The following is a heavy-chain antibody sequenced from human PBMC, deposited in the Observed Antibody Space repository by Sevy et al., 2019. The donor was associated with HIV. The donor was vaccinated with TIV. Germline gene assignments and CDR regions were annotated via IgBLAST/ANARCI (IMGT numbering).Heavy chain of an antibody. D-gene: IGHD2-21*02. CDR2: LNFDGSTT. J-gene: IGHJ4*02. V-gene: IGHV3-74*01. Sequence: WGSLRLACAASGFTFSDYWMHWIRQAPGKGLVWLSHLNFDGSTTNYADSVKGRFTISIDNAKNTLYLQMNSLTAEDTAVYYCARGGGVTAMASIYWGQGALVTVSS. CDR3: ARGGGVTAMASIY. CDR1: GFTFSDYW.